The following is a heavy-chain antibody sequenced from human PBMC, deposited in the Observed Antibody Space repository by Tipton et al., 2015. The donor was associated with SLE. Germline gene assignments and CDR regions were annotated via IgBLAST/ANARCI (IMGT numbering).Heavy chain of an antibody. Sequence: TLSLTCSVSNGSIGSDYWTWTRQPPGKGLEWIGYKYYSGSTNYNPSLKSRVTISVDTSKNQFSLKLSSVTAADTAVYYCARLVVNTDMVSSFDIWGQGTMVTVSS. CDR3: ARLVVNTDMVSSFDI. CDR2: KYYSGST. CDR1: NGSIGSDY. J-gene: IGHJ3*02. D-gene: IGHD5-18*01. V-gene: IGHV4-59*01.